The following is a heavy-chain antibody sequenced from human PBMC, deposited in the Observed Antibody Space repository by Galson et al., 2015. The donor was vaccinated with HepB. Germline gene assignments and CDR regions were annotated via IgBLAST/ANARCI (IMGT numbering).Heavy chain of an antibody. V-gene: IGHV3-15*01. CDR3: ISVGHDSLSGDF. CDR2: IKSKTDGGTT. Sequence: SLRLSCAASGFTFTDAWMRWVRQAPGKGLEWVGRIKSKTDGGTTDYAAPVKGRFTISRDDSKNTLYLQMESLKTEDTAVYYCISVGHDSLSGDFWGQGTLVTVSS. J-gene: IGHJ4*02. CDR1: GFTFTDAW. D-gene: IGHD3-10*01.